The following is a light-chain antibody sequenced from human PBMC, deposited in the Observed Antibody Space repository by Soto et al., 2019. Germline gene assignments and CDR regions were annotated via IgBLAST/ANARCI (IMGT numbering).Light chain of an antibody. CDR1: RSNIGANYD. CDR2: ANR. J-gene: IGLJ2*01. CDR3: QSYDSSLSGVV. Sequence: QSVLTQPPSVSGAPGQRVTISCTGSRSNIGANYDVHWYQQVPGTAPKLLIYANRNRPSGVPDRFSGSKAGTSASLAITGLQTEDEADYYYQSYDSSLSGVVFGGGTKLTVL. V-gene: IGLV1-40*01.